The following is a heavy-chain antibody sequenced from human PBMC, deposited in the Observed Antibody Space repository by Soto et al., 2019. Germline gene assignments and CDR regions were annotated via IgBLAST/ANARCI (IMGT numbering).Heavy chain of an antibody. D-gene: IGHD2-15*01. J-gene: IGHJ5*02. CDR1: GGSISSYY. Sequence: SETLSLTCTVSGGSISSYYWSWIRQPPGKGLEWIGYIYYSGSTNYNPSLKSRVTISVDTSKNQFSLKLSSVTAADTAVYYCARGPHCSGGSCYEGFSPWGQGTLVTAPQ. CDR2: IYYSGST. V-gene: IGHV4-59*01. CDR3: ARGPHCSGGSCYEGFSP.